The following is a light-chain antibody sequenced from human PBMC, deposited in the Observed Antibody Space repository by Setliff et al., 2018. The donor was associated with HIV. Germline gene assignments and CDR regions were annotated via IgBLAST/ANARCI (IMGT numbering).Light chain of an antibody. Sequence: QSVLSQPASVSGSPGQSITISCSGTSSDIGGYNYVSWYQQHPGKVPKLMIFDVSNRPSGVPNRFSGSKSGNTASLTISGLQAEDEADYYCSAYTSSGSLGVFGTGTKVTVL. J-gene: IGLJ1*01. V-gene: IGLV2-14*03. CDR1: SSDIGGYNY. CDR3: SAYTSSGSLGV. CDR2: DVS.